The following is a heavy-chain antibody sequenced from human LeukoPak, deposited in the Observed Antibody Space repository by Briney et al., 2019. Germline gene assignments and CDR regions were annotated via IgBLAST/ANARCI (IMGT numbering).Heavy chain of an antibody. CDR2: IDHSGST. J-gene: IGHJ4*02. V-gene: IGHV4-34*01. D-gene: IGHD1-26*01. Sequence: SETLSLTCAVYGGSFSGYYWSWIRQPPGKGLEWIGEIDHSGSTSYNPSLKSRVTISVDTSKNQFSLKLSSVTAADTAVYYCARLIVGATDFDYWGQRTLVTVSS. CDR3: ARLIVGATDFDY. CDR1: GGSFSGYY.